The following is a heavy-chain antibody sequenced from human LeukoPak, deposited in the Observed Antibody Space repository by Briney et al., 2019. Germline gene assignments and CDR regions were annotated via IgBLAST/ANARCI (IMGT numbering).Heavy chain of an antibody. V-gene: IGHV1-2*02. CDR3: ARGALAARREYDY. J-gene: IGHJ4*02. CDR1: GYTFTGYY. CDR2: INPNRGGT. D-gene: IGHD6-6*01. Sequence: ASVKVSCKASGYTFTGYYMHWVRQAPGQGLEWMGWINPNRGGTNYAQKFQGRVTMTRDTSISTAYTELSRLRSDDTAVYYCARGALAARREYDYWGQGTLVTVSS.